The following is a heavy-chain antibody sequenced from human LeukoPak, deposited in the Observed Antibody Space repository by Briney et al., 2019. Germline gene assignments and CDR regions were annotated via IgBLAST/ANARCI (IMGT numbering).Heavy chain of an antibody. CDR1: GGSFSGYY. V-gene: IGHV4-34*01. CDR3: ATSSWYYFDY. J-gene: IGHJ4*02. CDR2: INHSGST. D-gene: IGHD6-13*01. Sequence: PSETLSLTCAVYGGSFSGYYWSWIRQPPGKGLEWIGEINHSGSTNYNPSLKSRVTISVDTSKNQFSLKLSSVTAADTAVYYCATSSWYYFDYWGQGTLVTVSS.